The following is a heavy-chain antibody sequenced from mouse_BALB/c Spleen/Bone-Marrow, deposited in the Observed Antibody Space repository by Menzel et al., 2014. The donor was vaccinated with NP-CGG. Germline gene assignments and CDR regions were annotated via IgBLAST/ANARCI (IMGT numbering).Heavy chain of an antibody. J-gene: IGHJ4*01. CDR1: GFNIKDTY. Sequence: VQLQQSGAELVKPGASVKLSCTASGFNIKDTYMHWVKQRPEQGLEWIGRIDPANGNTKYDPKFQGKATITADTSSNTTCLQLSSLTSEDPAVYSCARLYGNYLFYAMDYWGQGTSVTVSS. V-gene: IGHV14-3*02. CDR2: IDPANGNT. CDR3: ARLYGNYLFYAMDY. D-gene: IGHD2-1*01.